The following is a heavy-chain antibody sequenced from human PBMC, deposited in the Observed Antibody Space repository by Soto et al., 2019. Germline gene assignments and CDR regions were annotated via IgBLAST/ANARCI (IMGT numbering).Heavy chain of an antibody. CDR3: ARQSSIADPIDY. D-gene: IGHD6-6*01. CDR2: ISSSGSTI. Sequence: GGSLRLSCAASGFTFSSYEMNWVRQAPGKGLEWVSYISSSGSTIYYADSVKGRFTISRDNAKNSLYLQMNSLRAEGTAVYYCARQSSIADPIDYWGQGTLVTVSS. CDR1: GFTFSSYE. J-gene: IGHJ4*02. V-gene: IGHV3-48*03.